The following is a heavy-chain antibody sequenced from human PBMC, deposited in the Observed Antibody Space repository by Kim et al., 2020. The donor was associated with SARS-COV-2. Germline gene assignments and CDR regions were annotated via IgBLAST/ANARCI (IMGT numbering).Heavy chain of an antibody. CDR3: ARGIAAAGTRLNWFDP. D-gene: IGHD6-13*01. Sequence: SPQSRVTLSVDTSKNPFSLKLSSVTAADTAVYYCARGIAAAGTRLNWFDPWGQGTLVTVSS. J-gene: IGHJ5*02. V-gene: IGHV4-34*13.